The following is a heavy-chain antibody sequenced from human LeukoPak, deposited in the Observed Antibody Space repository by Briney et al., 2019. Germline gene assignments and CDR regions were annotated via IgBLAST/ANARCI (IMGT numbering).Heavy chain of an antibody. CDR3: SKAGDTNYYRYGDY. CDR2: TTGSSGDT. V-gene: IGHV3-23*01. Sequence: GGTLRLSCAASGFTFSDYALSWVRQTPGKGLEWVAATTGSSGDTYHADSVKGRFAISRDNSKNTLYLQMNNLRGEDTALYYCSKAGDTNYYRYGDYWGQGTLVTVSS. D-gene: IGHD5-18*01. J-gene: IGHJ4*02. CDR1: GFTFSDYA.